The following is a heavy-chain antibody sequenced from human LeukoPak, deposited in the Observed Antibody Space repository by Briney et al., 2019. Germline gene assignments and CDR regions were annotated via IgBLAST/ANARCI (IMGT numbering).Heavy chain of an antibody. CDR3: ARVGYSSSPDY. J-gene: IGHJ4*02. CDR2: IYYSGST. V-gene: IGHV4-59*12. Sequence: SETLSLTCTVSGGSISSYYWSWIRQPPGKGLEWIGYIYYSGSTNFNPSLKSRVTISVDTSKNQFSLKLSSVTAADTAVYYCARVGYSSSPDYWGQGTLVTVSS. D-gene: IGHD6-6*01. CDR1: GGSISSYY.